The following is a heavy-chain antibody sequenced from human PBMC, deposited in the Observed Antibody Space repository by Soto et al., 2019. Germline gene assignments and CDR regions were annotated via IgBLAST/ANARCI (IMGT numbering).Heavy chain of an antibody. D-gene: IGHD5-12*01. CDR2: IVTSGAAT. CDR3: AIKMASHHNAIDY. J-gene: IGHJ4*02. Sequence: EVQLLESGGGLVQPGGSLRLSCAASGFTFGNYAMTWVRQAPGKGLEWLSAIVTSGAATYYADSVKGRFTISRDTSKNPLYLKMTRLGAEDRAIYYCAIKMASHHNAIDYWGQGTLVTVSS. CDR1: GFTFGNYA. V-gene: IGHV3-23*01.